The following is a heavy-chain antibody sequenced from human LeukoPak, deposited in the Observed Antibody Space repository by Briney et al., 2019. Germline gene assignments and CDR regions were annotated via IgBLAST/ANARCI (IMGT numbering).Heavy chain of an antibody. Sequence: SQTLSLTCTVSGGSISSGDYYWSWIRQPPGKGLEWIGYIYYSGSTYYNPSLKSRVTISVDTSKNQFSLKLSSVTAADTAVYYCARQLQSRPGGGYYYYMDVWGKGTTVTVSS. D-gene: IGHD4-11*01. CDR2: IYYSGST. CDR1: GGSISSGDYY. V-gene: IGHV4-30-4*08. J-gene: IGHJ6*03. CDR3: ARQLQSRPGGGYYYYMDV.